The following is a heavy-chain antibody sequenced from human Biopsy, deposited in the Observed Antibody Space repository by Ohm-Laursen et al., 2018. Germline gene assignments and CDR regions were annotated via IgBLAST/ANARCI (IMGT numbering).Heavy chain of an antibody. J-gene: IGHJ5*02. D-gene: IGHD3-10*01. CDR3: ARAPPLIRGVVESWFDP. Sequence: SDTLSLTCTVSGGYISHYYWTWIRQPAGQGLEWTGRIYITGETDYNPSLKSRVTMSVDSSKKQFSLKLKSVTAADTAIYYCARAPPLIRGVVESWFDPWGQGILVTVSS. V-gene: IGHV4-4*07. CDR1: GGYISHYY. CDR2: IYITGET.